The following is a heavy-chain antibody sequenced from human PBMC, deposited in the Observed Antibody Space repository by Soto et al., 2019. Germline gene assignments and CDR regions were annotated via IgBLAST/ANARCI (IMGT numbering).Heavy chain of an antibody. D-gene: IGHD5-12*01. J-gene: IGHJ4*02. CDR2: ISDSSTTI. V-gene: IGHV3-48*02. Sequence: LRLSCAASGFSLTTHNMMWVRQAPGMGLEWISYISDSSTTIAYADSVEGRFTISRDTAKNSLFLQMNSLRDEDTAVYYCARDPIPEDGYSFDLCGQRALVTVSS. CDR1: GFSLTTHN. CDR3: ARDPIPEDGYSFDL.